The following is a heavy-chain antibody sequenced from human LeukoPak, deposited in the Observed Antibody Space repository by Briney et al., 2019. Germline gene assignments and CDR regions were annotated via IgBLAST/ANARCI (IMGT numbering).Heavy chain of an antibody. D-gene: IGHD5-12*01. CDR3: AKDTGGDIKSSAHDY. CDR1: GFAFRNFW. V-gene: IGHV3-7*03. Sequence: GGSLRLSCAASGFAFRNFWMSWVRQAPGKGLELVANTKQDGSGKYYVDSVEGRFTISRDNAKNSLYLQMNSLRAEDTALYYCAKDTGGDIKSSAHDYWGQGTLVTVSS. J-gene: IGHJ4*02. CDR2: TKQDGSGK.